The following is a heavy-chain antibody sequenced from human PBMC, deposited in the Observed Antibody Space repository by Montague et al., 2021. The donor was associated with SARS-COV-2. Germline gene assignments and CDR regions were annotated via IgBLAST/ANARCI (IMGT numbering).Heavy chain of an antibody. V-gene: IGHV4-59*01. CDR2: IYYSGNT. CDR1: GGFISSSY. D-gene: IGHD2-21*02. Sequence: SETLSLTCTVPGGFISSSYWSWIRQPPGKGLEWIGYIYYSGNTNYNPSLKSRVTISIDTSMNQFSLGLSSMTAADTAVYFCARDLLPPRTAIKTNFFGLDVWGQGTTVIVSS. J-gene: IGHJ6*02. CDR3: ARDLLPPRTAIKTNFFGLDV.